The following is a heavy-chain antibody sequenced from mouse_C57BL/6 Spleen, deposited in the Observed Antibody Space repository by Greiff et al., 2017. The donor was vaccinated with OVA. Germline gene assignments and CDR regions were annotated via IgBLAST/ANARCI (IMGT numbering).Heavy chain of an antibody. CDR2: ISYDGSN. CDR1: GYSITSGYY. CDR3: AREGGLYFDY. J-gene: IGHJ2*01. V-gene: IGHV3-6*01. Sequence: EVKLVKSGPGLVKPSQSLSLTCSVTGYSITSGYYWNWIRQFPGNKLEWMGYISYDGSNNYNPSLKNRISITRDTSKNQFFLKLNSVTTEDTATYYCAREGGLYFDYWGQGTTLTVSS.